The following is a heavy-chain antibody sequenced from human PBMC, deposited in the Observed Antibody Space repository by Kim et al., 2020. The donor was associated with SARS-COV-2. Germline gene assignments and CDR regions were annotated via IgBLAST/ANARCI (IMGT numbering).Heavy chain of an antibody. J-gene: IGHJ5*02. CDR1: GFTFSSYA. CDR2: ISGSGGST. V-gene: IGHV3-23*01. Sequence: GGSLRLSCAASGFTFSSYAMSWVRQAPGKGLEWVSAISGSGGSTYYADSVKGRFTISRDNSKNTLYLQMNSLRAEDTAVYYCAKANRPLFPRSGWYYDRYNWFDPWGQGTLVTVSS. CDR3: AKANRPLFPRSGWYYDRYNWFDP. D-gene: IGHD6-19*01.